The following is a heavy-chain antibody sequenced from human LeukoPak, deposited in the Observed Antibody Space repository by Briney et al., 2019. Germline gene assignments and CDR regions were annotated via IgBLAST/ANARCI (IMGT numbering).Heavy chain of an antibody. Sequence: GGSLRLSCAASGFTFSSYSMNWVRQAPGKGLEWVSSISSSSSYICYADSVKGRFTISRDNAKNSLYLQMNSLRAEDTAVYYCARDLLFGGLGTFVRDSSSWIFDYWGQGTLVTVSS. CDR3: ARDLLFGGLGTFVRDSSSWIFDY. D-gene: IGHD6-13*01. CDR1: GFTFSSYS. V-gene: IGHV3-21*01. CDR2: ISSSSSYI. J-gene: IGHJ4*02.